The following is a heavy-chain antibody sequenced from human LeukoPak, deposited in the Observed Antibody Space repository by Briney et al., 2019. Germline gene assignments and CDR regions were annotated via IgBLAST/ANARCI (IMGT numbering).Heavy chain of an antibody. CDR2: ISSSGSTI. CDR3: ARARSLLEVVVPAAYYYYGMDV. D-gene: IGHD2-2*01. CDR1: GFTFSDYY. Sequence: PGGSLRLSCAASGFTFSDYYMSWIRQAPGKGLEWVSYISSSGSTIYYADSVKGRFTISRDNAKNSLYLQMNSLRAEDTAVYYCARARSLLEVVVPAAYYYYGMDVWGQGTTVTVSS. V-gene: IGHV3-11*01. J-gene: IGHJ6*02.